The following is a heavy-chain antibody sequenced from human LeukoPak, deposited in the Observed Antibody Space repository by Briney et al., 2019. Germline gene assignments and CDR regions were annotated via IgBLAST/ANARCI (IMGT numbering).Heavy chain of an antibody. V-gene: IGHV4-34*01. CDR2: INHSGDT. CDR3: ARGVSSVDS. J-gene: IGHJ4*02. Sequence: NPSETLSLTCGVYGGSLSGHYWSWIRQPPGKGLEWIGEINHSGDTNYNPSLKTRVNISVDTSKSQFSLKLSSVTAADSAVYYCARGVSSVDSWGQGTLVTVSS. CDR1: GGSLSGHY. D-gene: IGHD6-19*01.